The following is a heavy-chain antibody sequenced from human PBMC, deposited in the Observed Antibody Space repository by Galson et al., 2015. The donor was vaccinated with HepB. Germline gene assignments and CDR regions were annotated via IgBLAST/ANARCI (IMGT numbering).Heavy chain of an antibody. Sequence: SVKVSCKAFGYTFTGHFIYWVRQAPGQGLEWMGRINPNSGGTYYAQKFQGRVTMTRDTSISTTYMELTSLTSDDTAVYYCARSGTAVGFLGHWGQGTLVTVSS. CDR3: ARSGTAVGFLGH. D-gene: IGHD6-13*01. J-gene: IGHJ4*02. V-gene: IGHV1-2*06. CDR1: GYTFTGHF. CDR2: INPNSGGT.